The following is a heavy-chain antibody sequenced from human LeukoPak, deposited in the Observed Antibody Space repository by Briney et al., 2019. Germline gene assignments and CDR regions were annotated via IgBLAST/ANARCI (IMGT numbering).Heavy chain of an antibody. CDR3: ARDPVDIVATRSWFDP. D-gene: IGHD5-12*01. CDR2: INPNNGGT. Sequence: ASVKVSCKASGYTFTGYYMHWVRQAPGQGLEWMGWINPNNGGTNYAQKFQGRVTMTRDTSISTAYMELSGLRSDDTAVYYCARDPVDIVATRSWFDPWGQGTLVTVSS. J-gene: IGHJ5*02. CDR1: GYTFTGYY. V-gene: IGHV1-2*02.